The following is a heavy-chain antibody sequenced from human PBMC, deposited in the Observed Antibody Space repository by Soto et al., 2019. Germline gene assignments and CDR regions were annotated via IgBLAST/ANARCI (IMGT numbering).Heavy chain of an antibody. CDR3: ARDRLMATAGTARHYFGLDV. CDR1: GGSIRSGGCY. V-gene: IGHV4-31*03. J-gene: IGHJ6*02. D-gene: IGHD5-18*01. Sequence: SETLSLTCTVSGGSIRSGGCYWSWVRQNPRRGLEWIGNIYYSGNTYYNPSLKSRLTISVDTSKNQFSLNLSSVTAADTAVYYCARDRLMATAGTARHYFGLDVWGQGTTVTVSS. CDR2: IYYSGNT.